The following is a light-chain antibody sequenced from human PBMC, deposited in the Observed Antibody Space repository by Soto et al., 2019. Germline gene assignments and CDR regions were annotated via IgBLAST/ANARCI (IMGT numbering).Light chain of an antibody. CDR1: SSDVGGYNY. Sequence: QSVLTQPPSASRSPGQSVTISCTGTSSDVGGYNYVSWYQQHPGKAPKFLIFEVSRRPSGVPDRFSGSKSGNTASLTVSGLQADDEADYYCSSYAGSNNPVIFGGGTTLTVL. V-gene: IGLV2-8*01. J-gene: IGLJ2*01. CDR2: EVS. CDR3: SSYAGSNNPVI.